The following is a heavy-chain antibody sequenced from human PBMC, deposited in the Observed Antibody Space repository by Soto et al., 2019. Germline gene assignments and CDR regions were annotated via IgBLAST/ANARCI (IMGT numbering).Heavy chain of an antibody. Sequence: GASVKVSCKVSGYTLTELSMHWVRQAPGKGLEWMGGFDPEDGEKIYAQKFQGRVTMTEDTSTDTAYMEMSSLRSEDTAVYYCAGAVAANAGGDYWGQGTLVTVSS. CDR2: FDPEDGEK. V-gene: IGHV1-24*01. J-gene: IGHJ4*02. D-gene: IGHD6-19*01. CDR1: GYTLTELS. CDR3: AGAVAANAGGDY.